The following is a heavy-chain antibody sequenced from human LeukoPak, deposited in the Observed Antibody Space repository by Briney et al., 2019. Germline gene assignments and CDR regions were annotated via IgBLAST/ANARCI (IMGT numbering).Heavy chain of an antibody. V-gene: IGHV4-59*08. CDR1: GGSISPYH. Sequence: PSETLSLTRTVSGGSISPYHWGWIRQPPAKGLAWTGYIYYSGSTNYNLSINSRVTISVDTSKNQFSLRLSSVTAADPAIYYCARAVSGRFDYWGQGTLVTVSS. J-gene: IGHJ4*02. CDR2: IYYSGST. CDR3: ARAVSGRFDY.